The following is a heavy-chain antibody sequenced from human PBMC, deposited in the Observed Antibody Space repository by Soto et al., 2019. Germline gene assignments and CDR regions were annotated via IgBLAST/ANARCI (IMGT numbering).Heavy chain of an antibody. J-gene: IGHJ6*02. CDR1: GFTFSSYA. D-gene: IGHD5-12*01. Sequence: PGGSLRLSCAASGFTFSSYAMSWVRQAPGKGLEWVSAISGSGGSTYYADSVKGRFTISRDNSKNTLYLQMNSLRAEDTAVYYFAKERNSGRWLQLGAYYGMDVWGQGTTVTVSS. CDR2: ISGSGGST. V-gene: IGHV3-23*01. CDR3: AKERNSGRWLQLGAYYGMDV.